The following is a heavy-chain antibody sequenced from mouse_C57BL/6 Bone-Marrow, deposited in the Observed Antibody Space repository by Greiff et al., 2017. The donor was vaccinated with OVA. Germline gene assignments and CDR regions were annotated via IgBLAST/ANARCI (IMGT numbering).Heavy chain of an antibody. CDR3: ARWGWDEGNYFDY. CDR1: GYTFTSYW. Sequence: VQLQQSGAELVKPGASVKLSCKASGYTFTSYWMHWVKQRPGQGLEWIGMIHPNSGSTNYNEKFKSKATLTVDKSSSTAYMQLSSLTSEDSAVYYCARWGWDEGNYFDYWGQGTTLTVSS. CDR2: IHPNSGST. J-gene: IGHJ2*01. V-gene: IGHV1-64*01. D-gene: IGHD4-1*01.